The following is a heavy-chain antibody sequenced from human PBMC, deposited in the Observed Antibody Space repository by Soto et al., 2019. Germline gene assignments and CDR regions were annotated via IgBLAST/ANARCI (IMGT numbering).Heavy chain of an antibody. D-gene: IGHD3-9*01. CDR3: ARDRHILTGYYRDNYYYGMDV. CDR1: GGSFSPGY. CDR2: INHSGST. Sequence: SEALSLTWAVYGGSFSPGYWSWIRQPPGKGLEWIGEINHSGSTNYNRSRKSRVTISVDTSKNQFSLKLSSVTAADTAVYYCARDRHILTGYYRDNYYYGMDVWGQGTTVT. J-gene: IGHJ6*02. V-gene: IGHV4-34*01.